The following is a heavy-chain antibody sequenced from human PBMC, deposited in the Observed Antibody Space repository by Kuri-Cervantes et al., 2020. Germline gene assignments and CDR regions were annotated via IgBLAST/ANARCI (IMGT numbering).Heavy chain of an antibody. J-gene: IGHJ4*02. D-gene: IGHD3-9*01. CDR2: IWYDGSNN. CDR3: ARGAEYYDILTGIDY. CDR1: GFTFSSYG. Sequence: GGSLRLSCAASGFTFSSYGMHWVRQAPGKGLEWVAVIWYDGSNNYYAASVKGRFTISRDNSKNTLYLKMNMLRAEDTAVYYCARGAEYYDILTGIDYWGQGTLVTVSS. V-gene: IGHV3-33*01.